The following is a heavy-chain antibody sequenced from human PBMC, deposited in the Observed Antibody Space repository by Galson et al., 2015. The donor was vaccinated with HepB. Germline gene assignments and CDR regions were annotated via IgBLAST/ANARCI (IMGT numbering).Heavy chain of an antibody. Sequence: SETLSLTCSVSGGSLTGSYWSWIRQSPERRLEWLGNTYFNGRTDYNPSLKSRGTISVDFSENQFSLTLTSVTAADTAVYYCARVPSLSWYKGIDYWGQGALVTVSS. V-gene: IGHV4-4*09. CDR3: ARVPSLSWYKGIDY. CDR2: TYFNGRT. CDR1: GGSLTGSY. D-gene: IGHD6-13*01. J-gene: IGHJ4*02.